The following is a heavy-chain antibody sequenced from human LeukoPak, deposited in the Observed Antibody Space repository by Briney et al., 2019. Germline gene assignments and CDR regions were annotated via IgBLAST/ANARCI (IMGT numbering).Heavy chain of an antibody. J-gene: IGHJ4*02. V-gene: IGHV3-21*01. D-gene: IGHD1-1*01. CDR1: GFTFSSYS. CDR2: ISSSSSYI. CDR3: ARTNEGSFDY. Sequence: PGGSLRLSCAASGFTFSSYSMNWVRQAPGKGLEWVSSISSSSSYIYYADSVEGRFTISRDNAKNSLYLQMNSLRAEDTAAYYCARTNEGSFDYWGQGTLVTVSS.